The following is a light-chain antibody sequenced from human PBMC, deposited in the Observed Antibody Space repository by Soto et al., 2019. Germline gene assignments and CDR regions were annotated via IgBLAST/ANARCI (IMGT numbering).Light chain of an antibody. J-gene: IGKJ1*01. CDR3: QQYKSYWT. Sequence: DIQMTQSPSTLSGSVGDRVTITCRASQTISSWLAWYQQKPGKAPKLLIYKASTLKSGVPSRFSGSGSGTEFTLTISSLQPDDFATYHCQQYKSYWTFGQGTKVEIK. CDR2: KAS. CDR1: QTISSW. V-gene: IGKV1-5*03.